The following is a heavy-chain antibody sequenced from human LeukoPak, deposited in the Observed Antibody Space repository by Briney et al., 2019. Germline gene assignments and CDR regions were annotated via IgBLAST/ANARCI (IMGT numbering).Heavy chain of an antibody. V-gene: IGHV3-23*01. CDR1: GFTFSNYG. D-gene: IGHD6-19*01. CDR2: ISGSAATI. J-gene: IGHJ4*02. Sequence: PGGTLRLSCAASGFTFSNYGMTWVRQAPGKGLEWVSSISGSAATISYADSVKGRFTISRDNSKNTLSLQMNSLRAEDTAIYYCAKDHLPGIVVADRDYWGQGTLVTVSS. CDR3: AKDHLPGIVVADRDY.